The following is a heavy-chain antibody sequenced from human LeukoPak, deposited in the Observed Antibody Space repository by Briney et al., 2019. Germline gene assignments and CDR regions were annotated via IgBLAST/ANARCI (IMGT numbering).Heavy chain of an antibody. Sequence: SVKVSCKASGGTFSSYAISWVRQAPGQGLEWMGGIIPIFGTANYAQKFQGRVTITTDESTSTTYMELSSLRSEDTAVYYCAGTVVIRYYYYYMDVWGKGTTVTVS. CDR1: GGTFSSYA. J-gene: IGHJ6*03. D-gene: IGHD3-22*01. CDR3: AGTVVIRYYYYYMDV. V-gene: IGHV1-69*05. CDR2: IIPIFGTA.